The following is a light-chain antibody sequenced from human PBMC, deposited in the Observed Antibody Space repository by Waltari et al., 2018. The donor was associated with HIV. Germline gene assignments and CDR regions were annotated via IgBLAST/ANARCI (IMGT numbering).Light chain of an antibody. Sequence: QSVLTQPPSVSAAPGQKVTISGSGSSSNIGNNYLSWYQQLPGPAPKVPIYDNNKRPSGIPDRFSGSKSGTSATLGITGLQTGDEADYYCGTWDSSLSAVVFGGGTKLTVL. J-gene: IGLJ2*01. CDR1: SSNIGNNY. V-gene: IGLV1-51*01. CDR3: GTWDSSLSAVV. CDR2: DNN.